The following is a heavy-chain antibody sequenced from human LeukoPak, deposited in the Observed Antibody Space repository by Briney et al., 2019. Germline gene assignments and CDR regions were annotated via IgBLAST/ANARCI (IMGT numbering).Heavy chain of an antibody. V-gene: IGHV3-23*01. Sequence: PGGSLRLSCAASGLTFSSYAMSWVRQAPGKGLEWVSAISGSGGTTYYGDSVKGRFTISRDNSKNTLYLHMNSLRAEDTAVYCCAYDFWSGYNHFDYWGQGTLVTVSS. J-gene: IGHJ4*02. CDR2: ISGSGGTT. CDR1: GLTFSSYA. D-gene: IGHD3-3*01. CDR3: AYDFWSGYNHFDY.